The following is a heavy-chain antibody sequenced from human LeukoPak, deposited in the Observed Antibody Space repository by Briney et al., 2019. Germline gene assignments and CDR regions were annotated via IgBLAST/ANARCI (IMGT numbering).Heavy chain of an antibody. Sequence: PGGSLRLSCSVSGFTFINYAMNWVRQAPGKGLEWASSITSSSSYIYYADSVKGRFTISRDNAKNSLYLQMNSLRAEGTAVYYCARDHRGIFSPFDYWGQGTLVTVSS. CDR1: GFTFINYA. J-gene: IGHJ4*02. CDR3: ARDHRGIFSPFDY. CDR2: ITSSSSYI. V-gene: IGHV3-21*01.